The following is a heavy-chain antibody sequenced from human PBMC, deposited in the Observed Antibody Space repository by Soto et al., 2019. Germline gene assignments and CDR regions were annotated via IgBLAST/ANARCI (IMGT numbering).Heavy chain of an antibody. V-gene: IGHV3-23*01. CDR2: ISGSGGGT. CDR1: VFTFISYA. CDR3: AKFGMATTKRSPPYYIDY. D-gene: IGHD1-1*01. J-gene: IGHJ4*02. Sequence: GGSLRLACASSVFTFISYAMSWVRQAPGKGLEWVSSISGSGGGTYYADSVKGRFTFSRDNSKNTLYLQMNSLRAEDTAVYYCAKFGMATTKRSPPYYIDYWGQGALVTVSS.